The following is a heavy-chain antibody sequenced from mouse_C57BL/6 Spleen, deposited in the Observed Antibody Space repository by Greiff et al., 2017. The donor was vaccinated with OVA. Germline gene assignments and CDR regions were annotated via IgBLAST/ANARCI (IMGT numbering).Heavy chain of an antibody. CDR2: IYPRAGST. CDR1: GYSFTSYD. CDR3: ARNARFGYAMDY. Sequence: VKLQESGPELVKPGASVKLSCKASGYSFTSYDINWVKQRPGQGLEWIGWIYPRAGSTNYNEKFKGKATLTVDTSSSTAYMELHSLTSEDSAVYFCARNARFGYAMDYWGKGTSVTVSS. V-gene: IGHV1-85*01. J-gene: IGHJ4*01.